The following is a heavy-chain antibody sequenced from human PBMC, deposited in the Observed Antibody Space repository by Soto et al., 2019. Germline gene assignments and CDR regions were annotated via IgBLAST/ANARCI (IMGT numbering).Heavy chain of an antibody. CDR1: GFTLSTFG. Sequence: GGSLRLSCAASGFTLSTFGIHWVRQAPGKGLEWVALVSYDESHVYYADSVKGRFAISRDISKNTVYLQMDSLRSEDTAIYYCAKDKGYSNLYNWFDPWGQGTVVTVSS. J-gene: IGHJ5*02. V-gene: IGHV3-30*18. CDR2: VSYDESHV. D-gene: IGHD4-4*01. CDR3: AKDKGYSNLYNWFDP.